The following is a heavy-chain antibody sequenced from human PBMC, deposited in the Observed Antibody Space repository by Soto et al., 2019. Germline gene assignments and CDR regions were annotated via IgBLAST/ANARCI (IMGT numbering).Heavy chain of an antibody. CDR2: MKPDDGGP. J-gene: IGHJ6*02. Sequence: ASVKVSCKSSGYILSDYCIHWVRQAPGQGLEWLGWMKPDDGGPNYAQNFQGRVIMTRDTSTDTDYMELTRLTSDDTAVYYCARSTPHPREQLVRFYYYYAMDVWGQGTTVTVSS. CDR1: GYILSDYC. V-gene: IGHV1-2*02. D-gene: IGHD6-6*01. CDR3: ARSTPHPREQLVRFYYYYAMDV.